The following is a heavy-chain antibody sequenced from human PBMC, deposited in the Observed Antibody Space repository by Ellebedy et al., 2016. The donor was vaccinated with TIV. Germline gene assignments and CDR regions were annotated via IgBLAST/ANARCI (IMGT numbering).Heavy chain of an antibody. J-gene: IGHJ4*02. V-gene: IGHV3-48*04. CDR3: AGEASGWNPNS. D-gene: IGHD6-19*01. CDR1: GFRFSNYG. Sequence: GESLKISCAASGFRFSNYGVNWVRQAPGKGLEWLSYISYSDDTKFYADSVKGRFTVSRDYADNSVYLHMNYLRVEDTAVYYCAGEASGWNPNSWGQGTLVTVSS. CDR2: ISYSDDTK.